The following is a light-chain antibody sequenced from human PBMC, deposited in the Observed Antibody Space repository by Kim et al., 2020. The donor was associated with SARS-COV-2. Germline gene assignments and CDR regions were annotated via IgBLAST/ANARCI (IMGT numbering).Light chain of an antibody. CDR3: QSADSSDTFWV. J-gene: IGLJ3*02. Sequence: SYELTQPPSVSLSPGQTARITCSGDALPKQYAYWFQQKPDQAPVLVIYKDTERPSGIPERFSGSTSGTTVTLTISGVQAEDEADYYCQSADSSDTFWVFGGGTQLTVL. CDR2: KDT. V-gene: IGLV3-25*03. CDR1: ALPKQY.